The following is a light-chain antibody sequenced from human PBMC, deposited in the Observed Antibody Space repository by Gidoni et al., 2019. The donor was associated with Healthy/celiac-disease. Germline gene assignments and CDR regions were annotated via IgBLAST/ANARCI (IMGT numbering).Light chain of an antibody. CDR3: MQALQTQYT. CDR2: LGS. V-gene: IGKV2-28*01. CDR1: QSLLHSNGYNY. J-gene: IGKJ2*01. Sequence: DLVMTQSPLSLPVTPGEPASISCRSSQSLLHSNGYNYLDWYLQKPGQSPQLLIYLGSNRASGVPDRFSGSGSGTDLTLKISRVEAEDVGVYYCMQALQTQYTFGQGTKLEIK.